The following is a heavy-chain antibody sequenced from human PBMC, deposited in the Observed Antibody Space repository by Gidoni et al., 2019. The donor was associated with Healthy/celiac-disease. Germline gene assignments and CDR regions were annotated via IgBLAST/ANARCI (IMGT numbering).Heavy chain of an antibody. CDR2: ISYDGSNK. V-gene: IGHV3-30*18. CDR3: AKSIPRWGSSWTLYYYYGMDV. D-gene: IGHD6-13*01. J-gene: IGHJ6*02. CDR1: EFTFSSYG. Sequence: QVQLVESGGGVVQPGRSLRLSCAASEFTFSSYGMHWVRQAPGKGLEWFAVISYDGSNKYYADSVKGRFTISRDNSKNTLYLQMNSLRAEDTAVYYCAKSIPRWGSSWTLYYYYGMDVWGQGTTVTVSS.